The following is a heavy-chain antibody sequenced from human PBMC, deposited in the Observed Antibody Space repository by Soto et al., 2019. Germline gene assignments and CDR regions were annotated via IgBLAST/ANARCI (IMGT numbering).Heavy chain of an antibody. Sequence: PGGSLRLSCAASGFTFSSYGMHWVRKGPGKGLEGLAVIWHDGSNKYYADSVKGRFTISRDNSKNTLYLQMNSLRAQDTAVYYFSRAGYCSSTSCYSYYGMDVWGQGPTVPVSS. V-gene: IGHV3-33*01. J-gene: IGHJ6*02. CDR3: SRAGYCSSTSCYSYYGMDV. D-gene: IGHD2-2*03. CDR2: IWHDGSNK. CDR1: GFTFSSYG.